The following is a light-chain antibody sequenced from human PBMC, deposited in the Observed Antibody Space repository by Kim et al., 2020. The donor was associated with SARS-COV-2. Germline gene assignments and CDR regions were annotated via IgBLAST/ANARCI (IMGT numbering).Light chain of an antibody. Sequence: SSELTQDPAVSVALGQTVRITCQGDRLRNYYASWYQQKPGQAPVLVIYGKNNRPSGIPDRFSGSSSGNTASLTITGAQAEDEADYYCNSRDTSGNHVVLG. CDR1: RLRNYY. V-gene: IGLV3-19*01. J-gene: IGLJ2*01. CDR3: NSRDTSGNHVV. CDR2: GKN.